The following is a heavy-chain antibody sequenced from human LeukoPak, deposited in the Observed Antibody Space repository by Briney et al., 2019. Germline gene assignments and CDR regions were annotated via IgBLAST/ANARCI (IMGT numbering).Heavy chain of an antibody. CDR2: ISHSGST. Sequence: SETLPLTCAVYGGSFSDYFWSWIRQPPGKGLEWIGEISHSGSTTYNPSLRSRVTISGDTSKKQFSLKLSSVTAADTAVYYCVTYYYGSSAPKRNYWGQGILVTVSS. J-gene: IGHJ4*02. CDR1: GGSFSDYF. D-gene: IGHD3-22*01. V-gene: IGHV4-34*01. CDR3: VTYYYGSSAPKRNY.